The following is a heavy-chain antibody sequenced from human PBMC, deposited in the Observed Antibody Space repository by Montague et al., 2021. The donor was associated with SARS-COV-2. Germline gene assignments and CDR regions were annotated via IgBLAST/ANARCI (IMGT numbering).Heavy chain of an antibody. CDR3: ARAPFSSSWYYLDY. Sequence: SETLSLTCTISGGSITGYFCTWIRQPPGKGLEWLGHMHYSGSTKYNPSLESRVTMSIDTYESQFSLHLRSVTAADTGVYYCARAPFSSSWYYLDYWGQGTLVTVSS. D-gene: IGHD6-13*01. CDR2: MHYSGST. CDR1: GGSITGYF. V-gene: IGHV4-59*12. J-gene: IGHJ4*02.